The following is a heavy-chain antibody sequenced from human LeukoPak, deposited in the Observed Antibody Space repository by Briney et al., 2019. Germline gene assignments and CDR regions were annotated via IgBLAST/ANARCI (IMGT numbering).Heavy chain of an antibody. CDR1: GFTFSSYW. CDR3: ARTLRDFWSGYASYFDY. Sequence: GASLRLSCAASGFTFSSYWMSWVRQAPGKGLEWVANIKQDGSEKYYVDSVKGRFTISRDNAKNSLYLQMNSLRAEDTAVYYCARTLRDFWSGYASYFDYWGQGTQVTVSS. D-gene: IGHD3-3*01. V-gene: IGHV3-7*01. CDR2: IKQDGSEK. J-gene: IGHJ4*02.